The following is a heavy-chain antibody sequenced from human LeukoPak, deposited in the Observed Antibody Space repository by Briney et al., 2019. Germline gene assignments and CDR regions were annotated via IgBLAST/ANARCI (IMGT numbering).Heavy chain of an antibody. CDR2: ITGNGVTT. D-gene: IGHD3-22*01. CDR3: VKKTTSGHWPLHY. Sequence: GGSLRLSCAASGFTFSDHVMTWVRQAPGKGLEWVSGITGNGVTTYYADSVKGRFTISRDNSKNTLSLQMNNLRAEDTAVYYCVKKTTSGHWPLHYWGQGTLVTVSS. V-gene: IGHV3-23*01. CDR1: GFTFSDHV. J-gene: IGHJ4*02.